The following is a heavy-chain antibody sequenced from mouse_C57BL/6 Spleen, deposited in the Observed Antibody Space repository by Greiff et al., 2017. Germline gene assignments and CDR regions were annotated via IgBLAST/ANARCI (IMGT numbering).Heavy chain of an antibody. CDR3: ARRAYYDYDGGDAMDY. CDR2: IYPGDGDT. Sequence: VQLQESGPELVKPGASVKISCKASGYAFSSSWMNWVKQRPGKGLEWIGRIYPGDGDTNYNGKFKGKATLTADKSYSTAYMQLSRLTSEDSAVYFCARRAYYDYDGGDAMDYWGQGTSVTVSS. D-gene: IGHD2-4*01. J-gene: IGHJ4*01. CDR1: GYAFSSSW. V-gene: IGHV1-82*01.